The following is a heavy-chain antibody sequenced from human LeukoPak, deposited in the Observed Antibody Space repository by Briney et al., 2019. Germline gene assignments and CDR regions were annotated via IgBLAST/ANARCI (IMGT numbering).Heavy chain of an antibody. CDR2: INPNSGGT. Sequence: ASVTVSCKASGYTFNGYYMYWVRQAPGQGLERKGWINPNSGGTNYAQKFQGRVTMTSDTSISTAYLELSRLRSDATAVYYCARDLPRRVRAAAGTCWFDPWGQGTLVTVSS. V-gene: IGHV1-2*02. J-gene: IGHJ5*02. CDR1: GYTFNGYY. CDR3: ARDLPRRVRAAAGTCWFDP. D-gene: IGHD6-13*01.